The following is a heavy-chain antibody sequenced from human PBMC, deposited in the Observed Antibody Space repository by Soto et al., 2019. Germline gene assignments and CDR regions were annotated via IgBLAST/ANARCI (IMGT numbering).Heavy chain of an antibody. J-gene: IGHJ4*02. D-gene: IGHD3-22*01. CDR2: TRNKANSYTT. CDR3: TRSDSSGYSGY. V-gene: IGHV3-72*01. CDR1: GFTFSDHY. Sequence: EVQLVESGGGLVQPGGSLRLSCAVSGFTFSDHYMDWVRQAPGKGLEWVGRTRNKANSYTTEYAASVKGRFTISRDDSKNSLYLQMNSLKTKDTAVYYCTRSDSSGYSGYWGQGTLVTVSS.